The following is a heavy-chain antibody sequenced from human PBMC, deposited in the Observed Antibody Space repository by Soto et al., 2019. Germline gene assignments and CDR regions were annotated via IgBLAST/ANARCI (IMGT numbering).Heavy chain of an antibody. CDR2: IITIFGTA. J-gene: IGHJ6*02. V-gene: IGHV1-69*01. D-gene: IGHD5-18*01. CDR3: ASKYSYGLVDYYYYGMDV. Sequence: RQATGQGLEWMGGIITIFGTANYAQKFKSRVTITADESTSTAYMELSSLRSEDTAVYYCASKYSYGLVDYYYYGMDVWGQGTTVTVS.